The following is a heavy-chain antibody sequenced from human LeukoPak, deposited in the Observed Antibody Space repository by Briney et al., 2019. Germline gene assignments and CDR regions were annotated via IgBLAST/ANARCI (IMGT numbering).Heavy chain of an antibody. V-gene: IGHV5-51*01. CDR2: IYPGDSDT. CDR3: ARTSSGYVPLDY. CDR1: GYSFTSYW. J-gene: IGHJ4*02. Sequence: LGESLKISCKGSGYSFTSYWIGWVRQMPGKGLEWMGIIYPGDSDTRYSPSFQGQVTISADKSISTPYLQWSSLKASDTAMYYCARTSSGYVPLDYWGQRDLGTVSS. D-gene: IGHD5-12*01.